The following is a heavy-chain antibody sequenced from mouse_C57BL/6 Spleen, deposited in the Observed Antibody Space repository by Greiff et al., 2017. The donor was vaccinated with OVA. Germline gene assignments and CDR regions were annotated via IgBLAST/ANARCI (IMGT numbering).Heavy chain of an antibody. CDR2: IDPENGDT. D-gene: IGHD1-1*01. CDR1: GFNIKDDY. CDR3: TTYPTYGSSYYYAMDY. V-gene: IGHV14-4*01. Sequence: EVQLQQSGAELVRPGASVKLSCTASGFNIKDDYMHWVKQRPEQGLEWIGWIDPENGDTEYASKFQGKATITADTSSNTAYLQLSSLTSEDTAVYHCTTYPTYGSSYYYAMDYWGQGTSVTVSS. J-gene: IGHJ4*01.